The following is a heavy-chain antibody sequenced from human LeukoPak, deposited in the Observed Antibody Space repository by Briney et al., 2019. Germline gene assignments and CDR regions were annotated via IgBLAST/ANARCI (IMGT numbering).Heavy chain of an antibody. J-gene: IGHJ4*02. CDR1: GFTFSSYS. Sequence: PGGSLRLSCAASGFTFSSYSMNWVRQAPGKGLEWVAFIGSRTGNIYYADSVKGRFSISRGNAKDSVYLQMNSLRADDTAVYYCARETEPLDYGDSTNLDYWGQGTLVAVSS. D-gene: IGHD4/OR15-4a*01. CDR3: ARETEPLDYGDSTNLDY. V-gene: IGHV3-21*01. CDR2: IGSRTGNI.